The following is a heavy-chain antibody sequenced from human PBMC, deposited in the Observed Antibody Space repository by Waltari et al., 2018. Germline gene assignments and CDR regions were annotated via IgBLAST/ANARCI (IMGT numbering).Heavy chain of an antibody. D-gene: IGHD2-8*01. J-gene: IGHJ5*02. CDR3: AREVMGRRHWFDP. CDR2: IYYRGST. Sequence: QVQLQESGPGLVKPSQTLSLTCTVSGGSISSGDYYWSWIRQPPGKGLEWIGYIYYRGSTYYNPSLKSRVTISVDTSKNQFSRKLSSVTAADTAVYDCAREVMGRRHWFDPWGQVTLVTVSS. V-gene: IGHV4-30-4*08. CDR1: GGSISSGDYY.